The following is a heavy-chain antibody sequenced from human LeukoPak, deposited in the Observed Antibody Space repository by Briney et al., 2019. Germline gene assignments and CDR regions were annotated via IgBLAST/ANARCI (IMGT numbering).Heavy chain of an antibody. CDR1: GFTFGDYA. CDR3: TRDTPDFWSSYPFDY. CDR2: IRSKAYGGTT. V-gene: IGHV3-49*03. D-gene: IGHD3-3*01. J-gene: IGHJ4*02. Sequence: GGSLRLSCTASGFTFGDYAMSWFRQAPGKGLEWVGFIRSKAYGGTTEYAASVKGRFTISRDDSKTIAYLQMNSLKTEDTAVYYCTRDTPDFWSSYPFDYWGQGTLVTVSS.